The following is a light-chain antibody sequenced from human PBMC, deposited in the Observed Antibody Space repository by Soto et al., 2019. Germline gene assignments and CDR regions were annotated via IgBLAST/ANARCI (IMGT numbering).Light chain of an antibody. CDR1: QSISSY. J-gene: IGKJ2*01. Sequence: DIQMTQSPSSLSASVGDRVTITCRASQSISSYLNWYQQKPGKAPKLLIYAASSLQSGVPSRFSGSGSGTDFTLTISSLQPEEFATDYCQQYKSYYTFGRGTKLEIK. CDR3: QQYKSYYT. CDR2: AAS. V-gene: IGKV1-39*01.